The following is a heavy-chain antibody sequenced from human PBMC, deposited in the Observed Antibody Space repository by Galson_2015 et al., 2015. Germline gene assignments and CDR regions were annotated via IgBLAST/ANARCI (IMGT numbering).Heavy chain of an antibody. CDR3: ARETYGYDLDY. J-gene: IGHJ4*02. D-gene: IGHD5-24*01. CDR2: ITSSGSTI. Sequence: SLRLSCAASGFTFSSYEMNWVRQAPGKGPEWLSYITSSGSTIYYADSVKGRFTISRDNAKNSLYLQMNSLRADDTAVYYCARETYGYDLDYWGQGTLVTVSS. CDR1: GFTFSSYE. V-gene: IGHV3-48*03.